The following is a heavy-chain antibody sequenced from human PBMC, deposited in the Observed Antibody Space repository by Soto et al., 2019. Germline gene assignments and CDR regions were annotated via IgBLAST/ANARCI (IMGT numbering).Heavy chain of an antibody. J-gene: IGHJ2*01. V-gene: IGHV3-30-3*01. CDR1: GFTFSSYA. CDR2: ISYDGSNK. D-gene: IGHD3-10*01. CDR3: ASPPEVFGELFRRGSDWYFDL. Sequence: HPGGSLRLSCAASGFTFSSYAMHWVRQAPGKGLEWVAVISYDGSNKYYADSVKGRFTISRDNSKNTLYLQMNSLRAEDTAVYYCASPPEVFGELFRRGSDWYFDLWGRGTLVTVSS.